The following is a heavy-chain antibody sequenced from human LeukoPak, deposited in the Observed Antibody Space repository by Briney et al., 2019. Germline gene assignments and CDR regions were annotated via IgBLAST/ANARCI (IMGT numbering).Heavy chain of an antibody. J-gene: IGHJ4*02. Sequence: SETLSLTCTVSGGSISSYYWSWVRRPPGKGLEWIGYIYYSGSTNYNPSLKSRVTISVDTSKNQFSLKLSSVTAADTAVYYCARVPYYDSSGSLGFDYWGQGTLVTVSS. CDR3: ARVPYYDSSGSLGFDY. V-gene: IGHV4-59*01. D-gene: IGHD3-22*01. CDR1: GGSISSYY. CDR2: IYYSGST.